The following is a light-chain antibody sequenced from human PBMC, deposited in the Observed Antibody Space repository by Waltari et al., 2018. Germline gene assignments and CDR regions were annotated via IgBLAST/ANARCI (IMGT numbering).Light chain of an antibody. J-gene: IGLJ3*02. V-gene: IGLV4-69*01. Sequence: QLVLTQSPSASASLGASVKLTCPPSSGHSSNIIAWLQQQPGKGPRYLMQVNSDGSHRKGDEIPDRFSGSSSGAERYLTISSLQSEDEADYYCETGGHGTWVFGGGTKLTVL. CDR3: ETGGHGTWV. CDR1: SGHSSNI. CDR2: VNSDGSH.